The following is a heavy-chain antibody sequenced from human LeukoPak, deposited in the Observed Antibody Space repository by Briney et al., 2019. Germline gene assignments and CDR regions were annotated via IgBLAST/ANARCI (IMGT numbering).Heavy chain of an antibody. V-gene: IGHV7-4-1*02. J-gene: IGHJ6*03. Sequence: ASVKVSCKASGYTFTSYAMNWVRQAPGQGLEWMGWINTNTGNPTYAQGFTGRFVFSLDTSVSTAYLQISSLKAEDTAVYYCARKGALIAAAGNVYYYYYYMDVWGKGTTVTVSS. CDR2: INTNTGNP. D-gene: IGHD6-13*01. CDR3: ARKGALIAAAGNVYYYYYYMDV. CDR1: GYTFTSYA.